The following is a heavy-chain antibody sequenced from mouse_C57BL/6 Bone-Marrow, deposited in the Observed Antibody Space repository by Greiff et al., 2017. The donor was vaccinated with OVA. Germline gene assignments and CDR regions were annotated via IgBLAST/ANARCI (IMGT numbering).Heavy chain of an antibody. Sequence: QVQLQQSGAELVRPGASVTLSCKASGYTFTDYEMHWVKQTPVHGLEWIGAIDPETGGTAYNQKFKGKAILSADKSSSTAYMELRSLTSEDSAVYYCTREAMDYWGQGTSVTVSS. J-gene: IGHJ4*01. V-gene: IGHV1-15*01. CDR1: GYTFTDYE. CDR2: IDPETGGT. CDR3: TREAMDY.